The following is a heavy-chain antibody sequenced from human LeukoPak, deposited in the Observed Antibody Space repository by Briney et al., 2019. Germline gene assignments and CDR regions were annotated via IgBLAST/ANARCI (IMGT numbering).Heavy chain of an antibody. V-gene: IGHV1-69*05. CDR3: AREGFCVGDTCHGRDKVLDY. CDR1: GGTFSNFG. CDR2: IISIFGTP. D-gene: IGHD2-15*01. J-gene: IGHJ4*02. Sequence: SVKVSCKASGGTFSNFGITWVRQAPGQGLEWMGRIISIFGTPNYAQKFQGRVTITTDESTSTAYMDLYSLRSEDTAVYYCAREGFCVGDTCHGRDKVLDYWGLGTLVTVSS.